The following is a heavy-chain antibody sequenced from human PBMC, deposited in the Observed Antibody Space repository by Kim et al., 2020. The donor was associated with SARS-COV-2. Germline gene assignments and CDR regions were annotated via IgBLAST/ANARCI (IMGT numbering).Heavy chain of an antibody. V-gene: IGHV4-59*01. J-gene: IGHJ6*02. CDR1: GGSISSYY. CDR2: IYYSGST. CDR3: ARQRWLFTYYGMDV. Sequence: SETLSLTCTVSGGSISSYYWSWIRQPPGKGLEWIGYIYYSGSTNYNPSLKSRVTISVDTSKNQFSLKLSSVTAADTAVYYCARQRWLFTYYGMDVWGQGTTVTVSS. D-gene: IGHD3-22*01.